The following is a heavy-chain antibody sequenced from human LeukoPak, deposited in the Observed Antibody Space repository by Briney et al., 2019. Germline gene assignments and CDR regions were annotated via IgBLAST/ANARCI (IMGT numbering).Heavy chain of an antibody. Sequence: SETLSLTCAVYGGSFSGYYWSWIRQPPGKGLEWIGEINHSGSTNYNPSLKSRVTISVDTSKNQFSLKLSSVTAADTAVYYCAREDCSGTSCSEYVWGQGTTVTVSS. CDR2: INHSGST. J-gene: IGHJ6*02. D-gene: IGHD2-2*01. V-gene: IGHV4-34*01. CDR1: GGSFSGYY. CDR3: AREDCSGTSCSEYV.